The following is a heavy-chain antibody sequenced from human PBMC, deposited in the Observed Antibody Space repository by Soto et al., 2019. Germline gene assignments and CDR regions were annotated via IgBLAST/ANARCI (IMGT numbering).Heavy chain of an antibody. V-gene: IGHV1-69*13. J-gene: IGHJ6*02. CDR1: GGTFSSYA. CDR3: AILGYWSAGSCSDYGMDV. CDR2: IIPIFGTA. Sequence: SVKVSCKASGGTFSSYAISWVRQAPGQGLEWMGGIIPIFGTANYAQKFQGRVTITADESTSTAYMELSSLRSEDTAVYYCAILGYWSAGSCSDYGMDVWGQGTTVTVSS. D-gene: IGHD2-15*01.